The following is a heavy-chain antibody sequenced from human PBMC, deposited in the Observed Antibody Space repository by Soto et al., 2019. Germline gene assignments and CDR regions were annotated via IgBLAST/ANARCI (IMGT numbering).Heavy chain of an antibody. Sequence: VQLVESGGGLVQPGGSLRLSCTASGFTFSSYQMTWVRQAPGKGLEWVSYISTSGGTINYADSVKGRFTISRDNAKNSLYLQMNSLRAEDTAVYYCAGYYYDNTGYYPAFDYWGQGTLVTVSS. CDR3: AGYYYDNTGYYPAFDY. V-gene: IGHV3-48*03. CDR1: GFTFSSYQ. J-gene: IGHJ4*02. D-gene: IGHD3-22*01. CDR2: ISTSGGTI.